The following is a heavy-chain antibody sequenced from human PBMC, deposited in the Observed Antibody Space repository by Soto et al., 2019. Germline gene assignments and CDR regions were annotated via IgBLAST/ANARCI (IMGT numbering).Heavy chain of an antibody. CDR1: GITFPSSA. D-gene: IGHD3-22*01. V-gene: IGHV3-30*04. J-gene: IGHJ4*01. CDR2: ISYDGSNK. CDR3: TRARGDYYDSSDPFDF. Sequence: GGSLRLSCAAFGITFPSSAMHWVRQAPGKGLEWVAVISYDGSNKYYADSVKGRFTISRDNSKTPLYLQMNSMRAEDTAVYCCTRARGDYYDSSDPFDFWGQGTLVTVSS.